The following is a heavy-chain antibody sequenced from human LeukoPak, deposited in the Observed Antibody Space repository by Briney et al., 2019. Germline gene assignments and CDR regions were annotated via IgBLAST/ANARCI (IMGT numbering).Heavy chain of an antibody. D-gene: IGHD6-19*01. Sequence: PGGSLRLSCAASGFTFSSYSMNWVRQAPGKGLEWVSSISRSSSYIYYADSVKGRFTISRDNAKNSLYLQMNSLRAEDTAVYYCARGSSGWYGGSLWQSGGYFDYWGQGTLVTVSS. CDR1: GFTFSSYS. CDR2: ISRSSSYI. J-gene: IGHJ4*02. CDR3: ARGSSGWYGGSLWQSGGYFDY. V-gene: IGHV3-21*06.